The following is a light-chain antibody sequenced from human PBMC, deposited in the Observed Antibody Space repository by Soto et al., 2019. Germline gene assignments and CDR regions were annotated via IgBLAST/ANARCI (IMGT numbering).Light chain of an antibody. V-gene: IGLV2-14*01. CDR3: SSYTSSSTPYV. Sequence: SVVTQPASLSGSPGQSVTISCTGTSSDVGGYNYVSWYQQHPGKAPKLMIYDVSNRPSRVSNRFSGTKSGNTASLTISGLQAEDEADYYCSSYTSSSTPYVFGTGTKVTV. CDR2: DVS. J-gene: IGLJ1*01. CDR1: SSDVGGYNY.